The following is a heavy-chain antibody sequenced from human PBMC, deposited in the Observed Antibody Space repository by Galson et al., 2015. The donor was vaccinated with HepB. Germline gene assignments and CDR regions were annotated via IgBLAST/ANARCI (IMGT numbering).Heavy chain of an antibody. V-gene: IGHV3-30*03. Sequence: SLRLSCAASRFTFNNYGMHWVRQAPGKGLEWVAFMSYDRFNKYYADSVKGRFALSRDNSKNTLYLQMSSLRTEDTAVYYCAADSEEFGDYIREHFFANWGQGTLVTVSS. CDR3: AADSEEFGDYIREHFFAN. D-gene: IGHD3-10*01. CDR1: RFTFNNYG. J-gene: IGHJ4*02. CDR2: MSYDRFNK.